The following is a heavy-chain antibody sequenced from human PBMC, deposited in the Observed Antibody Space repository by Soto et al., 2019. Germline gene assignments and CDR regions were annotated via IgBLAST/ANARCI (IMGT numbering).Heavy chain of an antibody. Sequence: PVESLKIACKGSGYNFTSYWISRLLQMPGKCLEWMGRIDPSASYTNYSPSFQGHVTISADKSISTAYLQWSSLKTSDTAMDYCASGGVTGTPDVRDQVTTGTV. J-gene: IGHJ6*02. CDR1: GYNFTSYW. CDR2: IDPSASYT. D-gene: IGHD1-20*01. V-gene: IGHV5-10-1*01. CDR3: ASGGVTGTPDV.